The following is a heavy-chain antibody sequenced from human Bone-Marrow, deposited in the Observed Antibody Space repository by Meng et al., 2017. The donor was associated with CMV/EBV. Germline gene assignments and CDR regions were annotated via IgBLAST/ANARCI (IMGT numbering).Heavy chain of an antibody. CDR2: IRSKANSYAT. V-gene: IGHV3-73*01. Sequence: GESLKISCAASGFTFSGSAMHWVRQASGKGLEWVGRIRSKANSYATAYAASVKGRFTISRDDSKNTTYLQMNSLKTEDTAEYYCTIGPEDYWGQGTLVTVSS. CDR3: TIGPEDY. J-gene: IGHJ4*02. D-gene: IGHD1-14*01. CDR1: GFTFSGSA.